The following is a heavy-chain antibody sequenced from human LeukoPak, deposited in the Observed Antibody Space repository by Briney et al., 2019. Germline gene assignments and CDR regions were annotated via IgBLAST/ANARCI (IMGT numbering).Heavy chain of an antibody. CDR3: ARHGLRRDGFPL. CDR2: INHSGST. Sequence: SETLSLTCAVYGGSFSGYYWSWIRQPPGKGLEWIGEINHSGSTNYNPSLKSRVTISVDTSKNQFSLKLSSVTAADTAVYYCARHGLRRDGFPLWGQGTLVTVSS. J-gene: IGHJ4*02. CDR1: GGSFSGYY. V-gene: IGHV4-34*01. D-gene: IGHD5-24*01.